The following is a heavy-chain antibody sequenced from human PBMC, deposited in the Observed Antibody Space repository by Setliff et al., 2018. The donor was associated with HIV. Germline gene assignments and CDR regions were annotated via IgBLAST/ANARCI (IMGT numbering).Heavy chain of an antibody. D-gene: IGHD3-3*01. V-gene: IGHV3-15*08. J-gene: IGHJ6*03. CDR3: TRHQYDFWSGYDYYYYMDV. CDR2: IRSKAYGGTT. Sequence: LRLSCAASGFTFSNAWMSWVRQAPGKGLEWVGFIRSKAYGGTTEYAASVKGRFTISRDDSKNTAYLQMNSLKIEDTAVYYCTRHQYDFWSGYDYYYYMDVWGKGTTVTVSS. CDR1: GFTFSNAW.